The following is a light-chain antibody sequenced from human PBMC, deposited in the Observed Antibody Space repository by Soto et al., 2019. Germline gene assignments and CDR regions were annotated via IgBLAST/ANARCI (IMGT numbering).Light chain of an antibody. CDR2: EVT. J-gene: IGLJ1*01. Sequence: QSVLAQPASVSGSPGQSITISCTGTSRDIGNYNYVSWYQHHPGKAPKLMIYEVTSRPSGVSDRFSGSKSGMTASLTISGLQPEDEADYFCASYRSASTLVVFRTGTKVTVL. V-gene: IGLV2-14*01. CDR3: ASYRSASTLVV. CDR1: SRDIGNYNY.